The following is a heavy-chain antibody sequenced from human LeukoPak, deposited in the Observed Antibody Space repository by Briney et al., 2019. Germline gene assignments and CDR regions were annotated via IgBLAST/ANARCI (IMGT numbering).Heavy chain of an antibody. J-gene: IGHJ6*02. Sequence: GGSLRLSCAASGVIFSSHAMHWVRQAPREGLEWEADISYDGNLHYYADSVKGRFIISRDNSKNPLYLQMNSPRTEDTAVYYCARADAVRPSTYYSLDVWGQGTTVTVSS. D-gene: IGHD2-2*01. CDR2: ISYDGNLH. CDR1: GVIFSSHA. V-gene: IGHV3-30*04. CDR3: ARADAVRPSTYYSLDV.